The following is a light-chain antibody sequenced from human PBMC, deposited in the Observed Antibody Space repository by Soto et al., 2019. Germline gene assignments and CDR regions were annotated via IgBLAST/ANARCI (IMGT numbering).Light chain of an antibody. Sequence: EIVLTQSPGTLSLSPGESATLSCRASQSISSCFFAWYQHKPGQAPRLLIYGTSNRATGFPDRFSGSGSGTDFTLAISRLEPEDFAVYSCQQYGSSPFTFDPGTKVDIK. CDR3: QQYGSSPFT. CDR1: QSISSCF. CDR2: GTS. V-gene: IGKV3-20*01. J-gene: IGKJ3*01.